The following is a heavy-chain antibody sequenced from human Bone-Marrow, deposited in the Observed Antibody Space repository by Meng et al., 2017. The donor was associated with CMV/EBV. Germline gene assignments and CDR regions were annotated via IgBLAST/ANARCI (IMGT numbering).Heavy chain of an antibody. CDR1: GGSISSYY. CDR2: IYYSGST. Sequence: SETLSLTCTVSGGSISSYYWSWIRQPPGKGLEWIGYIYYSGSTNYNPSLKSRVTISVDTSKNQFSLKLSSVTAADTAVYYCARGALVGATRGYYFDYWGQGKLVNVDS. D-gene: IGHD1-26*01. J-gene: IGHJ4*02. V-gene: IGHV4-59*01. CDR3: ARGALVGATRGYYFDY.